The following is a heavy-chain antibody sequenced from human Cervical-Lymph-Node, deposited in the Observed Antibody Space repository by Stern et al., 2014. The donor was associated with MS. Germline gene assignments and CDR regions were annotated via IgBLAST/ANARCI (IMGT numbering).Heavy chain of an antibody. CDR3: AKRVSDAFNI. Sequence: EVQLVESGAEVKKPGESLKISCKDFGSSFTTYWLGWVRPMPGKGLEWMGVIFTGDSDTTYSPTFQGQVTMSADKSTSTAYLQWRSLRASDTAMYYCAKRVSDAFNIWGQGTMVTVSS. J-gene: IGHJ3*02. V-gene: IGHV5-51*03. D-gene: IGHD2-8*01. CDR2: IFTGDSDT. CDR1: GSSFTTYW.